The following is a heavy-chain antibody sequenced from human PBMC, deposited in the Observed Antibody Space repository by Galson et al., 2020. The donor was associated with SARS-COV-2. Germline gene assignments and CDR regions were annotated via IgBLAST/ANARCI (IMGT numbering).Heavy chain of an antibody. CDR2: IYSEGSST. D-gene: IGHD7-27*01. CDR3: ARGDMGNDYFDY. Sequence: GGSLRLSCAASGFTFSSYWMHWVRQAPGKGLVWVSRIYSEGSSTSYADSVKGRFTISGDNAKNTLYLQMNSLRAEDTAVYYCARGDMGNDYFDYWGQGTLVT. V-gene: IGHV3-74*01. CDR1: GFTFSSYW. J-gene: IGHJ4*02.